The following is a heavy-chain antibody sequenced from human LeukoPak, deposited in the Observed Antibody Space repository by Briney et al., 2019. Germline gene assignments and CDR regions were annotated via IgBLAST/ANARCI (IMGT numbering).Heavy chain of an antibody. CDR1: GGSFSGFH. J-gene: IGHJ5*02. CDR3: ARRGGYSSGRRNWFDP. CDR2: INHSGST. Sequence: SETLSLTCAVFGGSFSGFHWTWIRQPPGKGLEWIGEINHSGSTNYNPSLKSRVTISVDTSKNQFSLKLSSVTAADTAVYYCARRGGYSSGRRNWFDPWGQGTLVTVSS. D-gene: IGHD6-19*01. V-gene: IGHV4-34*01.